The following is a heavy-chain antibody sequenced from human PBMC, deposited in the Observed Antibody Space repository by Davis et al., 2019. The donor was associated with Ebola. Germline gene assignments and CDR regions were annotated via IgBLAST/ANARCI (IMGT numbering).Heavy chain of an antibody. V-gene: IGHV3-11*01. CDR3: ARATSGYDVNYYYYYGMDV. Sequence: GESLKISCAASGFTFSDYYRSWTPQASGKGLEWFSYISSSGSTIYYADSVTCRFTISRDNAKNSLYLKMNSLRAEDTAVYYCARATSGYDVNYYYYYGMDVWGQGTTVTFSS. D-gene: IGHD5-12*01. CDR1: GFTFSDYY. J-gene: IGHJ6*02. CDR2: ISSSGSTI.